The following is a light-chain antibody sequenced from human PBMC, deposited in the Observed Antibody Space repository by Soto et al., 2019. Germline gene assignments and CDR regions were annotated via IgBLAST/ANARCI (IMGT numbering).Light chain of an antibody. V-gene: IGLV2-14*01. CDR3: SSYTSSSTPFV. J-gene: IGLJ1*01. Sequence: QSVLTQPASVSGSPGQSLTISCTGTSSDVGGYNYVSWYQQHPGKAPKLMIYDVSIRPSGVSNRFSGSKSGNTASLTISGLQAEDEADYYCSSYTSSSTPFVFGTGTKVTVL. CDR2: DVS. CDR1: SSDVGGYNY.